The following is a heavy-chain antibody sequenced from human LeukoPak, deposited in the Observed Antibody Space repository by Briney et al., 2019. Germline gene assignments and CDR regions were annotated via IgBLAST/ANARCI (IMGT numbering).Heavy chain of an antibody. J-gene: IGHJ6*02. V-gene: IGHV3-NL1*01. CDR3: ATGQGHGMDV. Sequence: GRSLRLSCAASGFTFSSYGMHWVRQAPGKGLEWVSVIYSGGSTYYADSVKGRFTISRDNAKNTLYLQLNSLRVEDTAVYYCATGQGHGMDVWGQGTAVTVSS. CDR1: GFTFSSYG. CDR2: IYSGGST.